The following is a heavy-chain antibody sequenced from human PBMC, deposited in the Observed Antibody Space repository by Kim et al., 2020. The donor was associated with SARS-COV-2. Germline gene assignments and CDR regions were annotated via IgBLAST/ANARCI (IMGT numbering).Heavy chain of an antibody. Sequence: GNGNKIYSQKFQGRVTFTTDISASTAYMELSFLRSEDSAVYYCLGGFYFDYWGQGTLVTVSS. CDR3: LGGFYFDY. J-gene: IGHJ4*02. CDR2: GNGNK. V-gene: IGHV1-3*01. D-gene: IGHD3-16*01.